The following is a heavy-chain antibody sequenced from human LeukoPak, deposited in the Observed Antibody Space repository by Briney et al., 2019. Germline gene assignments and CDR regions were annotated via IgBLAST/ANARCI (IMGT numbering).Heavy chain of an antibody. V-gene: IGHV4-59*08. D-gene: IGHD6-13*01. CDR2: VHYSGST. J-gene: IGHJ4*02. CDR3: ARGYSSSWYYFDY. CDR1: GGSISNYY. Sequence: KPSETLSLTCTVSGGSISNYYWSWIRQPPGXGLEWIGYVHYSGSTNYNPSLKSRATISVDTSKSQFSLKLSSVTAADTAIYYCARGYSSSWYYFDYWGQGTLVTVSS.